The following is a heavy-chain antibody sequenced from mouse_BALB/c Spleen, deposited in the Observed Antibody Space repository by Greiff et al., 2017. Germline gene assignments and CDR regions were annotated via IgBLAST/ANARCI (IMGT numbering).Heavy chain of an antibody. J-gene: IGHJ3*01. CDR1: GYTFTDYA. D-gene: IGHD2-1*01. CDR2: ISTYYGDA. Sequence: QVQLQQSGAELVRPGVSVKISCKGSGYTFTDYAMHWVKQSHAKSLEWIGVISTYYGDASYNQKFKGKATMTVDKSSSTAYMELARLTSEDSAIYYCARRGNYEIFAYWGQGTLVTVSA. CDR3: ARRGNYEIFAY. V-gene: IGHV1S137*01.